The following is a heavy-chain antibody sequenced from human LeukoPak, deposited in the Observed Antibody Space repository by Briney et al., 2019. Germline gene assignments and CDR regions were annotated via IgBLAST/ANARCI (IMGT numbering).Heavy chain of an antibody. Sequence: KPGGSLRLSCAASGFTFSDYYMSWIRQAPGKGLEWVSHISGSGTTIHYADSVKGRFTISRDNSKNTLYLQMNSLRAEDTAVYYCARDGTRGYYYYGMDVWGQGTTVTVSS. CDR2: ISGSGTTI. J-gene: IGHJ6*02. D-gene: IGHD3-10*01. CDR1: GFTFSDYY. CDR3: ARDGTRGYYYYGMDV. V-gene: IGHV3-11*01.